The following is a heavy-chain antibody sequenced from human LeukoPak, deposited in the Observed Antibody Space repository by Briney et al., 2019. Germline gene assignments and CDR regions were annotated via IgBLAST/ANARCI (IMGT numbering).Heavy chain of an antibody. CDR2: IEKDGGEK. CDR3: VRDGGTDWYDP. CDR1: GFTISHYW. Sequence: RGSLRLSCVASGFTISHYWMTWVRQAPGKGLEWVANIEKDGGEKTYVDSVKGRFTISRDNAKNSIFLQMNSLRVEDMAIYYCVRDGGTDWYDPWGQGTLVSV. D-gene: IGHD3-16*01. V-gene: IGHV3-7*01. J-gene: IGHJ5*02.